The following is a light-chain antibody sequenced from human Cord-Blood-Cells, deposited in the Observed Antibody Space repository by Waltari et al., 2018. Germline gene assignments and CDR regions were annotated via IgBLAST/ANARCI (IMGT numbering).Light chain of an antibody. CDR1: QSISSW. V-gene: IGKV1-5*03. Sequence: DIQMTQSPSTLSASVGDRVTITCRASQSISSWLAWYQQKPGKAPKLLIYKASSLERVVPSRFSGSGSGTEFTLTISSLQPDDFATYYCQQYNSYSTFGQGTKLEIK. J-gene: IGKJ2*01. CDR3: QQYNSYST. CDR2: KAS.